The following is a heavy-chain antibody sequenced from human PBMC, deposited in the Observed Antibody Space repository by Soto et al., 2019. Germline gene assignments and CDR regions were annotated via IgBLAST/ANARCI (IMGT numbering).Heavy chain of an antibody. CDR1: GDSIRSINNY. D-gene: IGHD6-19*01. CDR3: ARLIHSSGADY. V-gene: IGHV4-39*07. J-gene: IGHJ4*02. CDR2: IYYDGST. Sequence: ASETLSLTCTVSGDSIRSINNYWGWIRQPPGKGLEWIGNIYYDGSTFYNPSLKSRVAMSIDKSKNQFSLELTSVTAADTAVYYCARLIHSSGADYWGQGTLVTVSS.